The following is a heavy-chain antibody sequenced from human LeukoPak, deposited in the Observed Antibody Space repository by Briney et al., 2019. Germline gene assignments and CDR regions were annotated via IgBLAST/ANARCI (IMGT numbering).Heavy chain of an antibody. J-gene: IGHJ4*02. CDR3: ARGSPKDTAMVPIDY. Sequence: GSLRLSCAASGFTFSSYSMNWVRQAPGKGLEWVSSISSSSSYIYYADSVKGRFTISRDNAKNSLYLQMNSLRAEDTAVYYCARGSPKDTAMVPIDYWGQGTLVTVSS. D-gene: IGHD5-18*01. CDR2: ISSSSSYI. V-gene: IGHV3-21*01. CDR1: GFTFSSYS.